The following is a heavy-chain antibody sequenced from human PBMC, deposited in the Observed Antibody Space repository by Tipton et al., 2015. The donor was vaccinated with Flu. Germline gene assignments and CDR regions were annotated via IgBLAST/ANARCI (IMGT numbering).Heavy chain of an antibody. J-gene: IGHJ4*02. CDR3: ARAVGSSSSY. D-gene: IGHD6-6*01. CDR2: ISSSTNNI. CDR1: GFTFSSYS. V-gene: IGHV3-48*04. Sequence: SLRLSCAASGFTFSSYSMNWVRQAPGTGLEWISYISSSTNNIYYTDSVKGRFTISRDNAKKSLYLQMNSLRAEDTAVYYCARAVGSSSSYWGQGTLVTVSS.